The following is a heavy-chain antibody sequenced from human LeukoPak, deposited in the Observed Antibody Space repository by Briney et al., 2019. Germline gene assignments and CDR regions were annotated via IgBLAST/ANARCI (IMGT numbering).Heavy chain of an antibody. CDR3: TRPHDY. CDR2: IRSKAYSGTT. CDR1: GFTFGDYT. J-gene: IGHJ4*02. V-gene: IGHV3-49*04. Sequence: PGRSLRLSCTASGFTFGDYTMSWVRRAPGKGLEWVGFIRSKAYSGTTEYAASVKGRFTISRDDSKSIAYLQMNSLKTEDTAVYYCTRPHDYWGQGTLVTVSS.